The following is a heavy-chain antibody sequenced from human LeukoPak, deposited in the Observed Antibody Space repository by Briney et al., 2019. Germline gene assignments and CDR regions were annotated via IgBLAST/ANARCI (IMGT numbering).Heavy chain of an antibody. J-gene: IGHJ4*02. CDR1: GGSISSYY. Sequence: SETLSLTCTVSGGSISSYYWSWIRQPPGKGLEWIGYIYYSGSTNYNPSLKSRVTISVDTSKNQFSLKLSSVTAADTAVYYCARGIVWTNDSDYWGQGTLVTVSS. V-gene: IGHV4-59*08. CDR3: ARGIVWTNDSDY. D-gene: IGHD1-26*01. CDR2: IYYSGST.